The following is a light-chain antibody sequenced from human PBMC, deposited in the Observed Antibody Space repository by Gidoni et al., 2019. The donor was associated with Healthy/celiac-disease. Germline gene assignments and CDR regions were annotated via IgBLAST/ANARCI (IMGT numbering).Light chain of an antibody. CDR1: QGISSY. CDR3: QQLNSYPLT. Sequence: IQLTQSPSFLSASVGDRVTITCRASQGISSYLDWYQQKPGQAPKLLIYAASTLQSGVPSRFSGSGSGTEFTLTISSLQPEDFATYYCQQLNSYPLTFGPGTKVDIK. V-gene: IGKV1-9*01. CDR2: AAS. J-gene: IGKJ3*01.